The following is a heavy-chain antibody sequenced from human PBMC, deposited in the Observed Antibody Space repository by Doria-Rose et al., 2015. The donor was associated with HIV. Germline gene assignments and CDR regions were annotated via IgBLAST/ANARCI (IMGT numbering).Heavy chain of an antibody. V-gene: IGHV2-26*01. J-gene: IGHJ4*02. CDR3: ARIKSSRWYHKYYLDF. CDR2: ILSDDER. Sequence: QVTLKESGPVLVKPTETLTLTCTVSGVSLSSPGMGVSWIRQPPGKALEWLANILSDDERSYTTSLKSRLTISRGTSKSQVVLTMTDMDPVDTATYYCARIKSSRWYHKYYLDFWGQGTLVIVSA. D-gene: IGHD6-13*01. CDR1: GVSLSSPGMG.